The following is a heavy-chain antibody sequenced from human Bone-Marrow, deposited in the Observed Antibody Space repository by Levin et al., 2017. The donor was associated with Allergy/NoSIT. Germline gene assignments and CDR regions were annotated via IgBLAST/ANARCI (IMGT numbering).Heavy chain of an antibody. CDR3: ARMDSSGESYYFDY. CDR1: GFTFSDYY. J-gene: IGHJ4*02. Sequence: PGGSLRLSCAASGFTFSDYYMSWIRQAPGKGLEWVSYISSSGSTIYYADSVKGRFTISRDNAKNSLYLQMNSLRAEDTAVYYCARMDSSGESYYFDYWGQGTLVTVSS. CDR2: ISSSGSTI. D-gene: IGHD3-22*01. V-gene: IGHV3-11*01.